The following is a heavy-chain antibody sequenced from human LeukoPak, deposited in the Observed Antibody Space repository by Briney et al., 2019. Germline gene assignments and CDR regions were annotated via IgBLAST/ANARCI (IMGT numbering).Heavy chain of an antibody. CDR2: ISGNNDHT. D-gene: IGHD1-14*01. J-gene: IGHJ4*02. V-gene: IGHV1-18*01. CDR3: ARDGTSPDDF. Sequence: ASVKVSCKTSGYTFTNFGISWVRQAPGQGLEWMGWISGNNDHTNYAQKFQGRVTMTTDTSTTTAYMGLTSLTSDDTAVYYCARDGTSPDDFWGQGTLVTVSS. CDR1: GYTFTNFG.